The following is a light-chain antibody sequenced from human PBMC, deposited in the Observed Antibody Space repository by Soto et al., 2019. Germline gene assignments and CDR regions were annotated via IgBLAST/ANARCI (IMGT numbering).Light chain of an antibody. Sequence: ELVLTQSPGTLSLSPGESATLSCRASQSVSSYSLAWYQKKPGQAPRLLIYGAYSRAAGIPDTFSGSGSGTDFTLTISGLEPEDFAVYYCQQYGSSLTWTCGQGTKVDIK. J-gene: IGKJ1*01. CDR2: GAY. V-gene: IGKV3-20*01. CDR1: QSVSSYS. CDR3: QQYGSSLTWT.